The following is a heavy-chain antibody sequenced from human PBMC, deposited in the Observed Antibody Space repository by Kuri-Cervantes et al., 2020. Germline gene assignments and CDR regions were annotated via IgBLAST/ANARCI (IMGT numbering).Heavy chain of an antibody. J-gene: IGHJ4*02. V-gene: IGHV4-39*01. CDR2: FYYSGST. Sequence: ESLKISCTVSGGSISSTGYYWGWIRQPPGKGLEWIGSFYYSGSTYYNPSLKSRATISVDTSKNQFSLKLSSVTAADTAVYYCASGIAATDYWGQGTLVTVSS. CDR3: ASGIAATDY. D-gene: IGHD6-13*01. CDR1: GGSISSTGYY.